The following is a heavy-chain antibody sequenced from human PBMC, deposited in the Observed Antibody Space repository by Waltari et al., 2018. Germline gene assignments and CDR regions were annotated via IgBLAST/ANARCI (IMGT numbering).Heavy chain of an antibody. CDR3: ATLGGFYDTWTGYSDF. CDR2: VVPEHGET. V-gene: IGHV1-69-2*01. J-gene: IGHJ4*02. D-gene: IGHD3-9*01. Sequence: EVQLVQSGAELKKPGTTVKISCKVSGYFFTEYYINWVQQAPGKGLEWMGLVVPEHGETKYAEKCQGRVTITADKSTDTAYMELSSLRSDDTAVYYCATLGGFYDTWTGYSDFWGQGTLVTVSS. CDR1: GYFFTEYY.